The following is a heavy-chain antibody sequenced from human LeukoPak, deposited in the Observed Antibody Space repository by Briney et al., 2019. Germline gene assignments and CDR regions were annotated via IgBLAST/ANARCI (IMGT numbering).Heavy chain of an antibody. CDR3: AKGIRFLEWLGGFDP. Sequence: GGSLRLSCAASGSTFDDYAMHWVRQAPGKGLEWVSGISWNSGSIGYADSVKGRFTISRDNAKNSLYLQMNSLRAEDMALYYCAKGIRFLEWLGGFDPWGQGTLVTVSS. J-gene: IGHJ5*02. D-gene: IGHD3-3*01. CDR2: ISWNSGSI. CDR1: GSTFDDYA. V-gene: IGHV3-9*03.